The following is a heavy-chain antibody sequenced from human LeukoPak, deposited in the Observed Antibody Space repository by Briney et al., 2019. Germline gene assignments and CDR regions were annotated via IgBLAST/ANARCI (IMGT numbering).Heavy chain of an antibody. J-gene: IGHJ4*02. V-gene: IGHV3-21*01. CDR1: GFTFSSYS. CDR3: ARSGEWELGNYFDY. D-gene: IGHD1-26*01. CDR2: ISSSSSYI. Sequence: GGSLRLSCAASGFTFSSYSMNWVRQAPGKGLEWVSSISSSSSYIYYADSVKGRFTISRDNAKNSLYLQMSSLRAEDTAVYYCARSGEWELGNYFDYWGQGTLVTVSS.